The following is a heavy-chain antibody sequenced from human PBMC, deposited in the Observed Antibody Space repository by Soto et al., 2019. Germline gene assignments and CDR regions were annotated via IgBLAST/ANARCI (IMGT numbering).Heavy chain of an antibody. J-gene: IGHJ4*02. D-gene: IGHD5-12*01. CDR2: ISYDGSNK. V-gene: IGHV3-30-3*01. Sequence: QVQLVESGGGVVQPGRSLRLSCAASGFTFSSYAMHWVRQAPGKGLEWVAVISYDGSNKYYADSVKGRFTISRDNSKNTLYLQMNSLRAEDTAVYYCASNVEMATIRVLSFWGQGTLVTVSS. CDR1: GFTFSSYA. CDR3: ASNVEMATIRVLSF.